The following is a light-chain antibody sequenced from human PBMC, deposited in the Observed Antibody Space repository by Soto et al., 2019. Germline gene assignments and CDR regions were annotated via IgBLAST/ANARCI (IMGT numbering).Light chain of an antibody. V-gene: IGKV3-11*01. CDR2: DAS. J-gene: IGKJ4*01. CDR1: QSVSIY. Sequence: PGERATLSCRASQSVSIYLAWYQQKPGQAPRLLIYDASNRATGISARFSGSGSGTDFTLTISSLEPEDFAVYYCQHRSNWPLTFGGGTKVDIK. CDR3: QHRSNWPLT.